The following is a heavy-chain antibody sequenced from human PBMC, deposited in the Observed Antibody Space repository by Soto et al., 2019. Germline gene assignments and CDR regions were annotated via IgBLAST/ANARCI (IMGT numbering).Heavy chain of an antibody. CDR2: IYYSGST. J-gene: IGHJ6*03. D-gene: IGHD3-3*01. V-gene: IGHV4-59*01. CDR1: GGSISSYY. CDR3: ARGQLHPYKQYYDFWSGYYGNYYYYYMDA. Sequence: SETLSLTCTVSGGSISSYYWSWIRQPPGKGLEWIGYIYYSGSTNYNPSLKSRVTISVDTSKNQFSLKLSSVTAADTAVYYCARGQLHPYKQYYDFWSGYYGNYYYYYMDAWGKGT.